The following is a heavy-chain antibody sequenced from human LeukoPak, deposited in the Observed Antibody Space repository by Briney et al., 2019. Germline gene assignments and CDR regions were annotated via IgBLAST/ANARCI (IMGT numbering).Heavy chain of an antibody. V-gene: IGHV3-53*01. J-gene: IGHJ4*02. D-gene: IGHD3-16*01. Sequence: GGSLRLSCAASGFTVSNNYISWVRQAPGKGLEWVSVMYSGGSTSCADSVKGRFTISRDNSKNTLYLEMNSLRAEDTAVYYCARDLGDYWGQGTLVTVSS. CDR3: ARDLGDY. CDR2: MYSGGST. CDR1: GFTVSNNY.